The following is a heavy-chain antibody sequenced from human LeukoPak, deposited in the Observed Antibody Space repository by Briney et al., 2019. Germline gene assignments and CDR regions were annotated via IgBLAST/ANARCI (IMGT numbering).Heavy chain of an antibody. CDR1: GFTFNSYW. CDR3: ARQYNYGLDY. CDR2: INSDGSST. J-gene: IGHJ4*02. V-gene: IGHV3-74*01. Sequence: GGSLRLSCAASGFTFNSYWMHWVRQAPGKGLIWVSRINSDGSSTNYADSVKGRSTISRDNAKNTLYLQMNSLTAEDTAVYYCARQYNYGLDYWGQGTLVTVSS. D-gene: IGHD5-18*01.